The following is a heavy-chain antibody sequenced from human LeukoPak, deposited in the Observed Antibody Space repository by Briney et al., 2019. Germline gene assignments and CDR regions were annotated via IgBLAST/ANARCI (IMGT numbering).Heavy chain of an antibody. J-gene: IGHJ4*02. CDR1: GGSISSYY. CDR2: IYYSGST. Sequence: SETLSLTCTVSGGSISSYYWSWIRQPPGKGLEWIGYIYYSGSTNYNPSLKSRVTISVDTSKNQCSLKLSSVTAADTAVYYCARSYYYGGEFDYWGQGTLVTVSS. V-gene: IGHV4-59*01. D-gene: IGHD3-10*01. CDR3: ARSYYYGGEFDY.